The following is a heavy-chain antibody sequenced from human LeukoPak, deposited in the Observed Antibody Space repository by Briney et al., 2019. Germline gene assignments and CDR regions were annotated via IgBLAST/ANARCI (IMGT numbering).Heavy chain of an antibody. D-gene: IGHD2-15*01. CDR3: AKGGSDGSLYYFDY. CDR1: GFTFSTYA. J-gene: IGHJ4*02. V-gene: IGHV3-23*01. CDR2: VTGSGSYT. Sequence: GGSLRLSCAASGFTFSTYAMAWVRQAPGKGLEWVSGVTGSGSYTYYADSVQGRFSISRDNSKNTLYLQMNILRAEDTAVYYCAKGGSDGSLYYFDYWGQGSLVTVSS.